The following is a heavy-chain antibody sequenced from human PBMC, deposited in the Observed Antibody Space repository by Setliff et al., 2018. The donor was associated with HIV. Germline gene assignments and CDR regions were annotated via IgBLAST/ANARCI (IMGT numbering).Heavy chain of an antibody. CDR2: INHSGST. Sequence: SETLSLTCAVYGGSFSDYYWNWIRQPPGKGLEWIGEINHSGSTNYNPSLKSRVSISLDTSKNQFSLKLSSVTAADTAVYYCAKLTPFDYWGQGTLVTVSS. D-gene: IGHD7-27*01. CDR3: AKLTPFDY. CDR1: GGSFSDYY. J-gene: IGHJ4*02. V-gene: IGHV4-34*01.